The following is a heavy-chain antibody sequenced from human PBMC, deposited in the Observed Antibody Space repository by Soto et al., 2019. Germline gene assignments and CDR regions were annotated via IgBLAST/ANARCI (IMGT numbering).Heavy chain of an antibody. Sequence: ASVKVSCKASGYTFTSHGISWVRQAPGQGLEWMGWISAYNGNTNYAQKLQGRVTMTTDTSTSTAYMELRSLRSDDTAVYYCARDAQYCSSTSCPSVYYYYGMDVWGQGTTVTAP. CDR2: ISAYNGNT. V-gene: IGHV1-18*01. CDR3: ARDAQYCSSTSCPSVYYYYGMDV. D-gene: IGHD2-2*01. J-gene: IGHJ6*02. CDR1: GYTFTSHG.